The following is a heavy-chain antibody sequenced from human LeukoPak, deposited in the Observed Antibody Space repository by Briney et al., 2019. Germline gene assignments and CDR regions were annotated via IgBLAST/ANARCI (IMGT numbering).Heavy chain of an antibody. CDR1: GFTFSNAW. J-gene: IGHJ4*02. CDR3: TTGPSGRWPEDY. D-gene: IGHD5-24*01. Sequence: GGSLRLSCAASGFTFSNAWMSWVRQAPGKGLEWVGRIKSKTDGGTTDYAAPVKGRFTISRDDSKNTLYLQMNSLKTEDTAVYYCTTGPSGRWPEDYGGQGTLVTVSS. CDR2: IKSKTDGGTT. V-gene: IGHV3-15*01.